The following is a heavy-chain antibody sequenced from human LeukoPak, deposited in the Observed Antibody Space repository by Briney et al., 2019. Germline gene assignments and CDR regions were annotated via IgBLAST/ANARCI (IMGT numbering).Heavy chain of an antibody. V-gene: IGHV3-48*01. Sequence: GGSLRLSCAASGFTFSNYSMNWVRQAPGKGLEWVSYISRSSTTIYYADSVKGRFTISRDNAKNSLYLQMNSLRAEDTAVYYCARSVDSTSPYYFDYWGQGTLVTVSS. CDR1: GFTFSNYS. J-gene: IGHJ4*02. D-gene: IGHD2-2*01. CDR2: ISRSSTTI. CDR3: ARSVDSTSPYYFDY.